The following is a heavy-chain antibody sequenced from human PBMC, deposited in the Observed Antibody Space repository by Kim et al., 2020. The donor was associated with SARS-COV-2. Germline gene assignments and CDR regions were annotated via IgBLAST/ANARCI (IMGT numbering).Heavy chain of an antibody. CDR2: ISGSGGST. Sequence: GGSLRLSCAASGFTFSSYAMSWVRQAPGKGLKWVSSISGSGGSTYYADFVKGRFTISRDNSKNTLYLQLNSLGAEDTAVYYCAKLVRNYYGSGSYYTRFDYWGQGTLVTFSS. J-gene: IGHJ4*02. V-gene: IGHV3-23*01. CDR3: AKLVRNYYGSGSYYTRFDY. CDR1: GFTFSSYA. D-gene: IGHD3-10*01.